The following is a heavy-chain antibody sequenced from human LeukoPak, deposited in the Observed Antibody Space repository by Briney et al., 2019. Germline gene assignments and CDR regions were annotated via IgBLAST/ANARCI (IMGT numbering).Heavy chain of an antibody. CDR2: ISYDGSNK. CDR1: GFTFSSYG. V-gene: IGHV3-30*18. J-gene: IGHJ6*03. Sequence: PGGSLRLSCAASGFTFSSYGMHWVRQAPGKGLEWVAVISYDGSNKYYADSVKGRFTISRDNSKNTLYLQMNSLRAEDTAVYYCAKFSSSWPYYYYYMDVWGKGTAVTVSS. CDR3: AKFSSSWPYYYYYMDV. D-gene: IGHD6-13*01.